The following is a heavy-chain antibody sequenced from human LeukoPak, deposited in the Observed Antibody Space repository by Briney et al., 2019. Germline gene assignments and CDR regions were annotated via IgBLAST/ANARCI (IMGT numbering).Heavy chain of an antibody. Sequence: PSETLSLTCTVSGGSISSSSYYWGWIRQPPGKGLEWIGSIYYSGSTYYNPSLKSRVTISVDTSKNQFSLKLSSVTAADTAVYYCARDLWFGGLLWFDPWGQGTLVTVSS. CDR3: ARDLWFGGLLWFDP. CDR1: GGSISSSSYY. D-gene: IGHD3-10*01. V-gene: IGHV4-39*07. J-gene: IGHJ5*02. CDR2: IYYSGST.